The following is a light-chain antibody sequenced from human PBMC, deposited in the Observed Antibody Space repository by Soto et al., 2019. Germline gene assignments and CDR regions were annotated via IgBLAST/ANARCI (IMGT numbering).Light chain of an antibody. CDR3: CSYAGSYTYV. CDR1: SIDVGGYNY. Sequence: QCALTQPRSVSGSPGQSVTISCTGTSIDVGGYNYVSWYQQHPGQAPKLMIYDVSKRPSGVPDRFSGSKSGNTASLPISGLQAEDEDAYYCCSYAGSYTYVFGTGTKLTVL. J-gene: IGLJ1*01. V-gene: IGLV2-11*01. CDR2: DVS.